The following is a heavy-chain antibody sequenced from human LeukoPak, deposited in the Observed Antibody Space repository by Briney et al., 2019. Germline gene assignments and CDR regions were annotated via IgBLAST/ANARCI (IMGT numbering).Heavy chain of an antibody. J-gene: IGHJ5*02. Sequence: SETLSLTCTVSGGSISSYYWSWIRQPPGKGLEWIGYIYYSGSTNYNPSLKSRVTISVDTSKNQFSLKLSSVTAADTAVYYCARGENSSGWYVRPAQYNWFDLWGQGTLVTVSS. CDR3: ARGENSSGWYVRPAQYNWFDL. CDR1: GGSISSYY. D-gene: IGHD6-19*01. CDR2: IYYSGST. V-gene: IGHV4-59*01.